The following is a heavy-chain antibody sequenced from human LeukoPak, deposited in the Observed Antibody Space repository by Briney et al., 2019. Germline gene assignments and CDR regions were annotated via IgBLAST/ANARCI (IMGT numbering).Heavy chain of an antibody. Sequence: GGSLRLSCAASGFTFSSYAMHWVRQAPGKGLEWVAVISYDGSNKYYADSVKGRFTISRDNSKNTLYLQMNSLRAEDTAVYYCARDGKGDTAMDWGQGTLVTVSS. CDR2: ISYDGSNK. CDR1: GFTFSSYA. D-gene: IGHD5-18*01. CDR3: ARDGKGDTAMD. V-gene: IGHV3-30-3*01. J-gene: IGHJ4*02.